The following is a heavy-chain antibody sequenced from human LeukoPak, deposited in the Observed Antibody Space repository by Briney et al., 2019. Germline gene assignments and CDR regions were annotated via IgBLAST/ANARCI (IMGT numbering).Heavy chain of an antibody. CDR1: GGSISSSSYY. V-gene: IGHV4-39*01. J-gene: IGHJ5*02. CDR3: ARREWLVRWFDP. D-gene: IGHD6-19*01. CDR2: IYYSGST. Sequence: PSETLSLTCTVSGGSISSSSYYWGWSRQPPGRGLERIGRIYYSGSTYYNPSLESRVTISVDTSKTQFSLKLSSVTAADTAVYYYARREWLVRWFDPWGQGTLVTVSS.